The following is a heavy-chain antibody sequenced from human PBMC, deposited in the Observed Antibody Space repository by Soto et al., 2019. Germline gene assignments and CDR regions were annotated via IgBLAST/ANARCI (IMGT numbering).Heavy chain of an antibody. V-gene: IGHV6-1*01. CDR1: GDSVSSSSAA. Sequence: SQTLSLTCAISGDSVSSSSAAWNWNRQSPSRGLEWLGRTYYRSKWYSDSAVSVKSRITINPDTSKNQFSLHLNSVTPEDTAMYYCARGPGLHFDYWGQGNLVTVSS. CDR2: TYYRSKWYS. J-gene: IGHJ4*02. CDR3: ARGPGLHFDY.